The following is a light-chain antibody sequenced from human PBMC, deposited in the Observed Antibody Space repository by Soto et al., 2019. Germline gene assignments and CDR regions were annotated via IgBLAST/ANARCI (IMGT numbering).Light chain of an antibody. J-gene: IGLJ1*01. CDR3: CSYAGSYTYV. V-gene: IGLV2-11*01. Sequence: QSALTQPRSVSGSPGQSVTISCTGTSSDVGGYNYVSWYQQHPGKAPKLMIYXXSKRPSXXPDXFSGSKSGNTASLTISGLQAEDEADYYCCSYAGSYTYVFGTGTKLTVL. CDR2: XXS. CDR1: SSDVGGYNY.